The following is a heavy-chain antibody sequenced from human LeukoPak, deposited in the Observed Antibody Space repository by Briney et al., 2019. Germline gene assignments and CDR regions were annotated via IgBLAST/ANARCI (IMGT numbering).Heavy chain of an antibody. CDR2: FDPEDGET. Sequence: GASVKVSCKVSGYTLTELSMHLVRQAPGKGLEWMGGFDPEDGETIYAQKFQGRVTMTEDTSTDTAYMELSSLRSEDTAVYYCATVVDFTVVTRGWFDPWGQGTLVTVSS. CDR1: GYTLTELS. D-gene: IGHD4-23*01. J-gene: IGHJ5*02. V-gene: IGHV1-24*01. CDR3: ATVVDFTVVTRGWFDP.